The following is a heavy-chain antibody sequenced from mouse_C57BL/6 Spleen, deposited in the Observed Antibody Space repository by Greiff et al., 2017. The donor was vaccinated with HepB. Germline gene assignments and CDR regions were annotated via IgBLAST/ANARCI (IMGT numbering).Heavy chain of an antibody. V-gene: IGHV1-7*01. CDR3: ARDYYGSSWYFDV. CDR2: INPSSGYT. Sequence: VQLQQSGAELAKPGASVKLSCKASGYTFTSYWMHWVKQRPGQGLEWIGYINPSSGYTKYNQKFKDKATLTADKSSSTAYMQLSSLTYEDSAVYYCARDYYGSSWYFDVWGTRTTVTVSS. J-gene: IGHJ1*03. CDR1: GYTFTSYW. D-gene: IGHD1-1*01.